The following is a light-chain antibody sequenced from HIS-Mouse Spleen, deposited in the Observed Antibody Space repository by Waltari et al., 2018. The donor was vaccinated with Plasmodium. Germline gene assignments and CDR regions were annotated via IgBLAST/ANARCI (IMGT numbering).Light chain of an antibody. CDR3: YSTDSSGNHRV. V-gene: IGLV3-10*01. Sequence: SYELTQPPPVSVSPGQTARITCSGEGLPKKSAFWHQQTSGQAPLLVIYEDRKRPTGLHERFSGSSSGTMATLTSSGGQVEDEADYYCYSTDSSGNHRVFGGGTKLTVL. CDR1: GLPKKS. J-gene: IGLJ3*02. CDR2: EDR.